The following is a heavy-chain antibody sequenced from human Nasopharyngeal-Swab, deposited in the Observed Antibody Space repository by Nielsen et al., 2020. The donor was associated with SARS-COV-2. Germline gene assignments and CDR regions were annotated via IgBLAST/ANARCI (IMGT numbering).Heavy chain of an antibody. CDR1: GYSFSSYW. Sequence: GEFLKISCKVSGYSFSSYWIGWVRQMPGKGLEWMGIIFPHDSDTRYSPSFQGQVTISADKSINTAYLQWSSLKASDTAMYYCARYCSSANCYYDYWGQGTLVTVSP. D-gene: IGHD2-2*01. CDR3: ARYCSSANCYYDY. CDR2: IFPHDSDT. V-gene: IGHV5-51*01. J-gene: IGHJ4*02.